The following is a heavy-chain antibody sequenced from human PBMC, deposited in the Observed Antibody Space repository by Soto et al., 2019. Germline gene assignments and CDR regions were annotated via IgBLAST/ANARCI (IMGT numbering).Heavy chain of an antibody. D-gene: IGHD1-26*01. CDR1: GYTFTNYG. CDR2: ISAYNGKT. CDR3: ARDWVAWDIALVPYFDY. J-gene: IGHJ4*02. Sequence: QVQLVQSGAEVKKPGASVKVSCKASGYTFTNYGFSWVRQAPGQGLEWLGWISAYNGKTKYADNLQGRVSMTTDTSTNTAYMELGSLTSGDTAVYYCARDWVAWDIALVPYFDYWGQGTLVTVSS. V-gene: IGHV1-18*01.